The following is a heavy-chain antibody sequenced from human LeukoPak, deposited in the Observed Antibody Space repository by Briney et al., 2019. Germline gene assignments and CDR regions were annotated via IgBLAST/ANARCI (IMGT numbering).Heavy chain of an antibody. V-gene: IGHV3-48*04. J-gene: IGHJ4*02. CDR3: ARDFRYCSSTSCRIFDY. CDR1: GFTFSSYG. CDR2: ISSSGSTI. Sequence: LGGSLRLSCAASGFTFSSYGMHWVRPAPGKGLEWVSYISSSGSTIYYADSVKGRFTISRDNAKNSLYLQMNSLRAEDTAVYYCARDFRYCSSTSCRIFDYWGQGTLVTVSS. D-gene: IGHD2-2*01.